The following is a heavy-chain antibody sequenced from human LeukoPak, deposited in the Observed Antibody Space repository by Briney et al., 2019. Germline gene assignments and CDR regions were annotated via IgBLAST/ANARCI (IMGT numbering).Heavy chain of an antibody. CDR2: ISYAVSNK. CDR3: ARGGVRISLAKFDP. CDR1: GFTFSSYA. Sequence: GGSLRLSCAASGFTFSSYAMHWVPQDPGKGLELVAVISYAVSNKYYADSVKGRFPISRDNSKNPLYLQMNSLRAGDTAVYYGARGGVRISLAKFDPWGQGTLVTVSS. V-gene: IGHV3-30-3*01. J-gene: IGHJ5*02. D-gene: IGHD6-19*01.